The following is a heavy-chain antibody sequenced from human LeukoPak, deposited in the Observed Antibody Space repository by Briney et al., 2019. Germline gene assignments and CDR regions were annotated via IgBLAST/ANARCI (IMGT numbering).Heavy chain of an antibody. V-gene: IGHV3-48*01. CDR1: GFTFSSYS. D-gene: IGHD3-16*01. CDR2: ISSSGSTI. J-gene: IGHJ4*02. CDR3: AKDPGGSYFDY. Sequence: GGSLRLSCAASGFTFSSYSMNWVRQAPGKGLEWVSYISSSGSTIYYADSVKGRFTISRDNAKNSLYLQMNSLRAEDTAVYYCAKDPGGSYFDYWGQGTLVTVSS.